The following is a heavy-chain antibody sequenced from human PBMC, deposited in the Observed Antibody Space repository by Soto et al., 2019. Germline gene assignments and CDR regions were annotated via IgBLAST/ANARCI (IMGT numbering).Heavy chain of an antibody. V-gene: IGHV4-59*08. CDR2: IHYTGST. CDR3: ARHFCSGSGCYYFDY. D-gene: IGHD2-15*01. J-gene: IGHJ4*02. CDR1: GGSISSYY. Sequence: SETLSLTCTVPGGSISSYYWSWIRQPPGKGLEWIGYIHYTGSTDYNPSLKSRVTISVDASKNQFSLKLSSVTAADTAVYYCARHFCSGSGCYYFDYWGQGTLVTVSS.